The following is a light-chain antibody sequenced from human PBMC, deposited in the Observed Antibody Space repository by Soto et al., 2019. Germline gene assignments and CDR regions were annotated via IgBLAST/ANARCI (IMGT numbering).Light chain of an antibody. V-gene: IGKV3-15*01. CDR1: QSVSSN. J-gene: IGKJ1*01. Sequence: EFVLTQSPGTLSVSPWERATLSCRASQSVSSNLAWYQQKPGQAPRLLIYGASTRATGIPARFSGSGSGTEFTLTISSLQSEDFAVYYCQQYNNWPRTFGQGTKVDI. CDR3: QQYNNWPRT. CDR2: GAS.